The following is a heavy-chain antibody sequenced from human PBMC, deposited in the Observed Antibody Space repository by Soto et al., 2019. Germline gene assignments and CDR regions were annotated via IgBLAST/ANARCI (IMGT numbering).Heavy chain of an antibody. Sequence: QVQLVQSGAEVKKPGASVKVSCKASGYTFTSYAMHWVRQAPGQRLEWMGWINAGNGNTKYSQKFQGRVTITRDTSASTAYMELSSLRSEDTAVYYCARDRLTITMVRRVISWFDPWGHGTLVTVSS. D-gene: IGHD3-10*01. V-gene: IGHV1-3*01. CDR3: ARDRLTITMVRRVISWFDP. J-gene: IGHJ5*02. CDR1: GYTFTSYA. CDR2: INAGNGNT.